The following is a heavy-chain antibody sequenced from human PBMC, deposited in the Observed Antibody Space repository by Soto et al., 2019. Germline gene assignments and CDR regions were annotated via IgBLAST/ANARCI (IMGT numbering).Heavy chain of an antibody. V-gene: IGHV1-69*01. D-gene: IGHD2-21*02. J-gene: IGHJ4*02. CDR1: GGTFSSNT. CDR3: ARGGYDSDWYYYFDY. Sequence: QVPLVQSGAEVKKPGSSVKVSCKASGGTFSSNTISWVRQAPGQGLEWMGGIIPMVGTANYPQKFQGRVTITADESTTTAYMELSSLRSEDTAVYYCARGGYDSDWYYYFDYWGQGTLVTVSS. CDR2: IIPMVGTA.